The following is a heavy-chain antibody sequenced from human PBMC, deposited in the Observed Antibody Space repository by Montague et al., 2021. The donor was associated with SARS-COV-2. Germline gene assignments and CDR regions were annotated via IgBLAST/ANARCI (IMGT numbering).Heavy chain of an antibody. J-gene: IGHJ6*03. V-gene: IGHV4-59*07. CDR3: ARAIVSGLCSGGSCYKGYYYYMGV. Sequence: SDTLSLTRTLSGASISSYSWSWIRQPPGKGLEWIGYMYNSEKINHNPSLQSRVTISVDTSKGQLSLKLNSVTAADTAAYFCARAIVSGLCSGGSCYKGYYYYMGVWGKGTTVTVSS. CDR2: MYNSEKI. D-gene: IGHD2-15*01. CDR1: GASISSYS.